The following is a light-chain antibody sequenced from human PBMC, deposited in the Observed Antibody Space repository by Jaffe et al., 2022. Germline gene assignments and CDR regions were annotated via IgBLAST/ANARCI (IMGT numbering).Light chain of an antibody. Sequence: AIRMTQSPSSFSASTGDRVTITCRASQGISSYLAWYQQKPGKAPKLLIYAASTLQSGVPSRFSGSGSGTDFTLTISCLQSEDFATYYCQQYYSYLLTFGQGTRLEIK. V-gene: IGKV1-8*01. CDR3: QQYYSYLLT. J-gene: IGKJ5*01. CDR1: QGISSY. CDR2: AAS.